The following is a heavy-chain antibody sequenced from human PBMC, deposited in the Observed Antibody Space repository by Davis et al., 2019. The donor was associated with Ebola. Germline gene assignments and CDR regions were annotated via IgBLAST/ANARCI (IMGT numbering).Heavy chain of an antibody. D-gene: IGHD6-19*01. J-gene: IGHJ3*01. CDR3: AKTRSDWWNDALDL. Sequence: GESLKISCAASGFTFSSYGMHWVRQAPGKGLEWVAFIRYDGSNKYYADSVKGRFTISRDNSKNTLYLQMNTLRTEDTAVYFCAKTRSDWWNDALDLWGRGTKVIVSS. V-gene: IGHV3-30*02. CDR2: IRYDGSNK. CDR1: GFTFSSYG.